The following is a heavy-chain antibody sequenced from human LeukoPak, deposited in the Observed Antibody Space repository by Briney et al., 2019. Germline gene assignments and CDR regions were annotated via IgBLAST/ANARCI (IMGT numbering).Heavy chain of an antibody. V-gene: IGHV3-7*01. J-gene: IGHJ4*02. Sequence: GGSLRLSCAASAFTFSNYWMSWVRQAPGKGLEWVANIKEDGREKYYVDSVKGRFTISRDNAKNSLYLQMNSLRVEDTAVYYCARDRTYYYDSSGYYEDYWGQGTLVTVSS. CDR3: ARDRTYYYDSSGYYEDY. D-gene: IGHD3-22*01. CDR2: IKEDGREK. CDR1: AFTFSNYW.